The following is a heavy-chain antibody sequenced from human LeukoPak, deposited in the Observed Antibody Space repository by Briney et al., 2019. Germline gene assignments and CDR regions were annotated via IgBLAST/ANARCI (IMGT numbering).Heavy chain of an antibody. CDR1: GLTFSSYG. D-gene: IGHD5-12*01. J-gene: IGHJ4*02. Sequence: PGGSLRLSCAASGLTFSSYGMHWVRQAPGKGLEWVAFIRYDGSNKYYADSVKGRFTISRDNSKNTLYLQMNSLRAEDTAVYYCAKDLRGYSGYDSAYWGQGTLVTVSS. CDR2: IRYDGSNK. V-gene: IGHV3-30*02. CDR3: AKDLRGYSGYDSAY.